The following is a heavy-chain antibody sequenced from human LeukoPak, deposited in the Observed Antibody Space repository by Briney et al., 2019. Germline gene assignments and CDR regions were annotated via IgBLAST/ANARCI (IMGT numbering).Heavy chain of an antibody. J-gene: IGHJ4*02. V-gene: IGHV3-23*01. Sequence: GGSLRLSCGASGFTFNGYGMSWVRQAPGKGLEWVSPISVSGESKFYADSVKGRFTIPRDNSKNTVYVRMNSVRCEDRAVDYCAKYRGRGDTFGFDCWGQGTLVTVSS. CDR2: ISVSGESK. CDR1: GFTFNGYG. CDR3: AKYRGRGDTFGFDC. D-gene: IGHD5-18*01.